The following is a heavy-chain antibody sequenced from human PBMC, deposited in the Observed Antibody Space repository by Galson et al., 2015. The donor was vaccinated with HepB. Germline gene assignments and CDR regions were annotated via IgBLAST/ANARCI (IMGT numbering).Heavy chain of an antibody. CDR1: SGFTFNNYK. J-gene: IGHJ3*02. V-gene: IGHV4-4*02. D-gene: IGHD3-22*01. CDR2: IYQSGTT. Sequence: SLRLSCAATSGFTFNNYKIHWVRHVPGKGLEWIGEIYQSGTTNYNPSLKSRVTMSVDTSKNQISLRLTSVTAADTAVYYCATTYTSGPSLEAFESWGQGTMVTVSS. CDR3: ATTYTSGPSLEAFES.